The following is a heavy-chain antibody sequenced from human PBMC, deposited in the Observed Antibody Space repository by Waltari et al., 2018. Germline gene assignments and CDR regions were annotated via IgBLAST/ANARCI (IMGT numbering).Heavy chain of an antibody. Sequence: EVQLVESGGGLVQPGRSLRLSCRASGFTFGDYAMSWVRQAPGKGREWLGFIRSKDYEEKTEEAASVKGRITISRDDSKSIAYLQIDSLQSEDTAVYYCTRVRVRSTTSCYKYWGQGTLVTVSS. CDR1: GFTFGDYA. J-gene: IGHJ4*02. V-gene: IGHV3-49*04. CDR2: IRSKDYEEKT. CDR3: TRVRVRSTTSCYKY. D-gene: IGHD2-2*01.